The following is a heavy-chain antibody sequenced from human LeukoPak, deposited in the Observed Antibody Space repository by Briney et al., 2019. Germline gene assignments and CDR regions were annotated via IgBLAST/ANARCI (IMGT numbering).Heavy chain of an antibody. CDR3: ARVPYGSGSYPLDY. J-gene: IGHJ4*02. Sequence: GGSLRLSCAASGFTVSSNYMSWVRQAPGKGLEWVSVIYSGGSTYYADSVKGRFTISRDNSKNTLYPQMNSLRAEDTAVYYCARVPYGSGSYPLDYWGQGTLVTVSS. V-gene: IGHV3-53*01. CDR2: IYSGGST. CDR1: GFTVSSNY. D-gene: IGHD3-10*01.